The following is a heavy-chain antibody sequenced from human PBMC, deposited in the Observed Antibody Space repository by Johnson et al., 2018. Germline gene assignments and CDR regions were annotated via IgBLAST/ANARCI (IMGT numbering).Heavy chain of an antibody. J-gene: IGHJ6*02. CDR1: GGSISNYY. Sequence: QVQLQESGPGLVKPSETLSLTCTVSGGSISNYYWSWIRQPPGKGLEWIGYIYYSGSTNYNPPLKSQVIISVDTSKNQFSLKLSSVTAADTAVYYWARGPMVRAVIIKGGGYYAMDVWGQGTTVTVSS. CDR3: ARGPMVRAVIIKGGGYYAMDV. V-gene: IGHV4-59*01. D-gene: IGHD3-10*01. CDR2: IYYSGST.